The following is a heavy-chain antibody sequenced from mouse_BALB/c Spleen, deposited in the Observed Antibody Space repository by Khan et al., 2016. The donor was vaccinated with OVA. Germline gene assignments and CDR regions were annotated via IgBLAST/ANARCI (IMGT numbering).Heavy chain of an antibody. Sequence: LVESGPELKKPGETVKISCKASGYTFRNFGMNWVKQAPGKGLKWMGWINTYTGEPTYADDFKGRFAFSLETSASSAPLQISNLKNEDTATYFCARPPYVSYVMVYWGQGTSVTVSS. CDR2: INTYTGEP. J-gene: IGHJ4*01. CDR3: ARPPYVSYVMVY. CDR1: GYTFRNFG. V-gene: IGHV9-3-1*01. D-gene: IGHD1-1*01.